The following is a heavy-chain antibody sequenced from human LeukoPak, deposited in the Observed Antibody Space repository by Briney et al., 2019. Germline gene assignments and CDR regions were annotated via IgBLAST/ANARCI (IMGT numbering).Heavy chain of an antibody. V-gene: IGHV4-59*01. CDR3: TRAGSSWPPDY. D-gene: IGHD6-13*01. Sequence: PSETLSLTCTVSGGSISSYCWSWVRQPPGKGLEWIGYICYSGSTSYNPSLKSRVTISVDTSKNQFSLKLSSLTAADTAVYYCTRAGSSWPPDYWGQGTLVTVSS. J-gene: IGHJ4*02. CDR1: GGSISSYC. CDR2: ICYSGST.